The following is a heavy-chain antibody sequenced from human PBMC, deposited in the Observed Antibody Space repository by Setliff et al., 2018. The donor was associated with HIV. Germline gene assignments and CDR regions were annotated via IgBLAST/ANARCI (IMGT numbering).Heavy chain of an antibody. D-gene: IGHD3-22*01. CDR2: IIPIFATT. V-gene: IGHV1-69*05. CDR3: ARVEYYYDSSGYYYDY. J-gene: IGHJ4*02. CDR1: GGTFSRYA. Sequence: ASVKVSCKASGGTFSRYAISWVRQAPGQGLEWMGGIIPIFATTTYTKKFQGRVTMTRDTSTNTVYLELSSLRSEDTAVYYCARVEYYYDSSGYYYDYWGQGTLVTVSS.